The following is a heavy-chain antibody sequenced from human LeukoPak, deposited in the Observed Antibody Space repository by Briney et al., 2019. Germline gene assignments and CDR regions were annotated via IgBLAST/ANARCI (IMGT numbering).Heavy chain of an antibody. Sequence: GGSLRLSCSASGFTFSSYAMHWVRQAPGKGLEYVSAISSNGGSTYYADSVKGRFTISRDNSKNTLYLQMSSLRAEDTAVYYCARVDDGYYLGAFDYWGQGTLVTVSS. D-gene: IGHD5-24*01. CDR2: ISSNGGST. V-gene: IGHV3-64D*06. J-gene: IGHJ4*02. CDR3: ARVDDGYYLGAFDY. CDR1: GFTFSSYA.